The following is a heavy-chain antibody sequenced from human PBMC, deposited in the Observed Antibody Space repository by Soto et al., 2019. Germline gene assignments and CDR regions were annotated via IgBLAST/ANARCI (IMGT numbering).Heavy chain of an antibody. D-gene: IGHD4-17*01. V-gene: IGHV3-15*07. CDR3: TTVGYGDLSYYYYGMDV. CDR2: IKSKTDGGTT. Sequence: RGSLRLSCAAYGFTFSNAWMNWVRQAPGKGLEWVGRIKSKTDGGTTDYAAPVKGRFTISRDDSKNTLYLQMNSLKTEDTAVYYCTTVGYGDLSYYYYGMDVWGQGTTVTVSS. J-gene: IGHJ6*02. CDR1: GFTFSNAW.